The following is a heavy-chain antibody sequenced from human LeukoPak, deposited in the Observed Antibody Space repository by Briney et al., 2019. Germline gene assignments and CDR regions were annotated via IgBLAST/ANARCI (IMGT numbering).Heavy chain of an antibody. J-gene: IGHJ4*02. CDR2: IYYSGST. D-gene: IGHD5-12*01. CDR1: GGSISSYY. V-gene: IGHV4-59*08. CDR3: ARKYGGYADY. Sequence: PSETLSLTCTVSGGSISSYYWSWIRQPPGKGLEWIGYIYYSGSTNYNPSLKSRVTISVDTSKNQFSLKLSSVTAADTAVYYCARKYGGYADYWGQGTLVTVSS.